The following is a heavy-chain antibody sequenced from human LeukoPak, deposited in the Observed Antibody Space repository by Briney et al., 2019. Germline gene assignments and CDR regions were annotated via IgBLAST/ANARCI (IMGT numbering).Heavy chain of an antibody. J-gene: IGHJ6*02. CDR2: IVVGSGNT. Sequence: SVKVSCKASGFTFTNSAVQWVRQARGQRLEWIGWIVVGSGNTKCAQKFQERITITRDMSTSTAYMEPSSLRSEDTAMYYCAADRGYCDGDCLDVWGQGTTVTVSS. CDR1: GFTFTNSA. V-gene: IGHV1-58*01. CDR3: AADRGYCDGDCLDV. D-gene: IGHD2-21*02.